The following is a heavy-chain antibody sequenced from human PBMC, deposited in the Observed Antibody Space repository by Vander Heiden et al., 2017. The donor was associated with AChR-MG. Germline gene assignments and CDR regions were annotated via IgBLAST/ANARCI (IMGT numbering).Heavy chain of an antibody. D-gene: IGHD4-17*01. CDR3: ARDAYDYGDYESYYYYMDV. CDR1: GGSISSGGYY. V-gene: IGHV4-31*03. J-gene: IGHJ6*03. CDR2: IYYSGST. Sequence: QVQLQESGPGLVKPSQTLSLTCTVSGGSISSGGYYWSWIRQHPGKGLEWMGYIYYSGSTYYNPSLKSRVTISVDTSKNQFSLKLSSVTAADTAVYYCARDAYDYGDYESYYYYMDVWGKGTTVTVSS.